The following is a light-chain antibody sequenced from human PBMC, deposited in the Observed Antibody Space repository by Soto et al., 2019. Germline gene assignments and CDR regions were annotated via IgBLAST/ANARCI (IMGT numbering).Light chain of an antibody. J-gene: IGLJ1*01. Sequence: QSALTQPASVSGSPGQSITISCTGTSSTVGGFNVVSWYQQHPGKAPKVIIYEGIKRPSGVSNRFSGSNSGSTASLTISVLQAESLADYYCATYVGAKSYVFGGVTKGTV. CDR1: SSTVGGFNV. V-gene: IGLV2-23*01. CDR3: ATYVGAKSYV. CDR2: EGI.